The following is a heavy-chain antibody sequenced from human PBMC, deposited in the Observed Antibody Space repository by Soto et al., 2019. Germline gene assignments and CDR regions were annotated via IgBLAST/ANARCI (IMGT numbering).Heavy chain of an antibody. CDR1: GFSFSSYW. CDR3: SRGGSGSWHIPVDY. J-gene: IGHJ4*02. Sequence: EVQLVESGGGLVQPGGSLRLSCAASGFSFSSYWMNWVRQAPGKGLEWVANIKQDGSERYYVDSVKGRFTISRDNAKNSLYLQMNSLRVEDTAVYYCSRGGSGSWHIPVDYWGQGTLVTVSS. D-gene: IGHD6-13*01. CDR2: IKQDGSER. V-gene: IGHV3-7*01.